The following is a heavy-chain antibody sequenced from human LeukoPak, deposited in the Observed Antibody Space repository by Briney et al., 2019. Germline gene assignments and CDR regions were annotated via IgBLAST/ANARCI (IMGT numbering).Heavy chain of an antibody. CDR3: TTRFRAMVRGVITNNWFDP. D-gene: IGHD3-10*01. Sequence: GGSLRLSCAASGFTFSNASMIWVRQAPGKGLEWVGRIKSKTDGGTTDYAAPVKGRFTISRDDSKNTLYLQMNSLKTEDTAVYYCTTRFRAMVRGVITNNWFDPWGQGTLVTVSS. J-gene: IGHJ5*02. CDR1: GFTFSNAS. CDR2: IKSKTDGGTT. V-gene: IGHV3-15*01.